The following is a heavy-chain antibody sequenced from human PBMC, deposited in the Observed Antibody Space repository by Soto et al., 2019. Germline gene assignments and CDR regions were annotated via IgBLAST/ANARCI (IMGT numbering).Heavy chain of an antibody. D-gene: IGHD3-3*01. J-gene: IGHJ6*02. V-gene: IGHV1-18*01. CDR2: ISAYNGNT. CDR3: AGREWSDPMDV. Sequence: ASVKVSCKASRYTFASYGISWVRQAPGQGLEWMGWISAYNGNTNYAQKLQGRVTMTTDTSTSTAYMELRSLRSDDTAVYYCAGREWSDPMDVWGQGTTVTVSS. CDR1: RYTFASYG.